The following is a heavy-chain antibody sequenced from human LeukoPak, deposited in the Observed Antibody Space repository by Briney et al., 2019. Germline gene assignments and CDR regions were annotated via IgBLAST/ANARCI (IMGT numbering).Heavy chain of an antibody. CDR1: GFTFSTYG. J-gene: IGHJ1*01. Sequence: PGGSLRLSCAASGFTFSTYGMSWVRQAPGKGLEWVSAISGSGDQTYYADSVKGRITFSRDNSNNILHLQMHSLRADDTAVYYCATQPESYGDSASYFHHWGQGTLVTVSS. D-gene: IGHD4-17*01. CDR2: ISGSGDQT. CDR3: ATQPESYGDSASYFHH. V-gene: IGHV3-23*01.